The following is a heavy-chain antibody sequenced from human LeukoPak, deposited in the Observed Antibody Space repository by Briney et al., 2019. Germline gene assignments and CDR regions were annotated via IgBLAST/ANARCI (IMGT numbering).Heavy chain of an antibody. CDR1: GFTFTSSA. CDR2: IVVGSGNT. Sequence: ASVKVSCKACGFTFTSSAVQWVRQARGQRLEWIGWIVVGSGNTNYAQKFQERVTITRDMSTSTAYMELSSLRSEDTAVYYCAAATDRSGYLLTRWGQGTLVTASS. D-gene: IGHD3-22*01. J-gene: IGHJ4*02. CDR3: AAATDRSGYLLTR. V-gene: IGHV1-58*01.